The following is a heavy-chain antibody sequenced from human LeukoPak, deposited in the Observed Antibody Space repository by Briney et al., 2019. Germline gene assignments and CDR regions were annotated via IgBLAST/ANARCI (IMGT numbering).Heavy chain of an antibody. J-gene: IGHJ5*02. Sequence: PSETLSLTCAVYGGSFSGYYWSWIRQPPGKGLEWIGEINHSGSTNYNPSLKSRVTISVDTSKNQFSLKLSSVTAADTAVYYCARGYCSSTSCYILRFDPWGQGTLVTVSS. D-gene: IGHD2-2*02. CDR1: GGSFSGYY. CDR2: INHSGST. CDR3: ARGYCSSTSCYILRFDP. V-gene: IGHV4-34*01.